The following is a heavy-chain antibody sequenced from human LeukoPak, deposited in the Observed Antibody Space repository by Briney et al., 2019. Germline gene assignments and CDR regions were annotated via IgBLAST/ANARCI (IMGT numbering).Heavy chain of an antibody. CDR1: GGSISSSSYY. V-gene: IGHV4-39*07. D-gene: IGHD5-18*01. CDR2: IYYSGST. CDR3: ARHWTKWIQLWSYFDY. J-gene: IGHJ4*02. Sequence: PSETLSLTCTVSGGSISSSSYYWGWIRQPPGKGLEWIGSIYYSGSTYYNPSLKSRVTISVDTSKNQFSLKLSSVTAADTAVYYCARHWTKWIQLWSYFDYWGQGTLVTVSS.